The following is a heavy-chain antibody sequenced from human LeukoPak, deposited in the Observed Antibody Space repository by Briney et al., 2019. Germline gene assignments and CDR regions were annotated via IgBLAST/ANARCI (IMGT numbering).Heavy chain of an antibody. CDR1: GDSISSYY. D-gene: IGHD3-22*01. V-gene: IGHV4-59*01. J-gene: IGHJ6*02. Sequence: SETLSLTCTVSGDSISSYYWSWIRQPPGKGLEWIAYIDYSGSTNYNPSLKSRVTISVDTSKNQFSLKLSSVTAADTAVYYCAGVWNYYDSSGYYYYYYYGMVVWGQRTTVTLSS. CDR2: IDYSGST. CDR3: AGVWNYYDSSGYYYYYYYGMVV.